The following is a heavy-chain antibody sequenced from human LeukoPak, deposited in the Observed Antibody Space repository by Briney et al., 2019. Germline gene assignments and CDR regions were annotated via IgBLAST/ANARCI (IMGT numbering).Heavy chain of an antibody. D-gene: IGHD3-9*01. V-gene: IGHV1-69*04. CDR1: GGTFSSYA. CDR2: IIPILGIA. J-gene: IGHJ4*02. Sequence: ASVKVSCKASGGTFSSYAISWVRQAPGQGLERMGRIIPILGIANYAQKFQGRVTITADKSTSTAYMELSSLRSEDTAVYYCARYDILTGYCDYWGQGTLVTVSS. CDR3: ARYDILTGYCDY.